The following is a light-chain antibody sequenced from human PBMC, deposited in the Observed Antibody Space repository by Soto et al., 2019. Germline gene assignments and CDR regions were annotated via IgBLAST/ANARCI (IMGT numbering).Light chain of an antibody. CDR1: QSIDSW. V-gene: IGKV1-5*03. Sequence: DIHMTEAPSTLSASLGPRVTITCRASQSIDSWLVLYQHKPGKAPKLLIYKASTLKSGVPSRFSGSGSGTEFTLAISIRQPDDVATYCRQEYNSYPWTFGQGTKVDI. J-gene: IGKJ1*01. CDR2: KAS. CDR3: QEYNSYPWT.